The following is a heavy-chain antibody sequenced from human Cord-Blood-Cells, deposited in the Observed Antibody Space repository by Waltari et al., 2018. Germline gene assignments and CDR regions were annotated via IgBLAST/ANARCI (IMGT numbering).Heavy chain of an antibody. J-gene: IGHJ4*02. D-gene: IGHD5-12*01. CDR3: ARGGGRDMRDGYNDY. Sequence: EVQLVESGGGLIQPGGSLRLSCAASGFTVSSNYMSWVRQAPGKGLECVSVIYSGGSTYYADSVKGLFTISRDNSKNTLYLQMNSLRAEDTAVYYCARGGGRDMRDGYNDYWGQGTLVTVSS. CDR2: IYSGGST. V-gene: IGHV3-53*01. CDR1: GFTVSSNY.